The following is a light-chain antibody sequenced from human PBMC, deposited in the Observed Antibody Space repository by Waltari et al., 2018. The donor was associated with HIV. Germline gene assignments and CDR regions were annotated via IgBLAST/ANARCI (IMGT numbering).Light chain of an antibody. CDR1: SSDVGSYNV. CDR3: CSYTGSTTWV. CDR2: DDN. V-gene: IGLV2-23*01. Sequence: QSALTQPASVSGSPGQSITISCTGTSSDVGSYNVVSWYQQHPGKAPKLMIYDDNKRPSGVSNRFSGSKSGNTASLTISGLQAEDEADYYCCSYTGSTTWVFGGGTKLTVL. J-gene: IGLJ3*02.